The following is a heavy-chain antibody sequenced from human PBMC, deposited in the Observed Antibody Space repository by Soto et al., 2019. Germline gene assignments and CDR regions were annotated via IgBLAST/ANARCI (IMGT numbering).Heavy chain of an antibody. CDR1: SGSISSSNW. D-gene: IGHD3-3*01. CDR3: ARDEWPHRGAFDI. J-gene: IGHJ3*02. CDR2: IYHSGST. Sequence: QVQLQESGPGLVKPSVTLSLTCAVSSGSISSSNWWSCVRQPPGKGLEWIGEIYHSGSTNYNPSLKSRVTISADKSKNQFSLKLSSVTAADTAVYYCARDEWPHRGAFDIWGQGTMVTVSS. V-gene: IGHV4-4*02.